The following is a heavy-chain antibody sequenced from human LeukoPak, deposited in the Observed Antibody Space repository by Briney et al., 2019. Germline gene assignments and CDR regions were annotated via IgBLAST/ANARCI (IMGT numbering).Heavy chain of an antibody. J-gene: IGHJ4*02. CDR1: GFTFSSYS. Sequence: GGFLRLSCAASGFTFSSYSMNWVRQAPGKGLEWVSYISSSSSTIYYADSVKGRFTISRDNAKNSLYLQMNSLRDEDTAVYYCARGEAARHLDYWGQGTLVTVSS. D-gene: IGHD6-13*01. CDR3: ARGEAARHLDY. CDR2: ISSSSSTI. V-gene: IGHV3-48*02.